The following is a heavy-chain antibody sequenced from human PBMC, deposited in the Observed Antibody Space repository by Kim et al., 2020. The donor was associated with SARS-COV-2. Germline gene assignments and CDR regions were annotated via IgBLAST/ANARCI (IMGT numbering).Heavy chain of an antibody. CDR3: ARYPAAAEFRAEYFQH. Sequence: GESLKISCKGSGYSFTSYWIGWVRQMPGKGLEWMGIIYPGDSDTRYSPSFQGQVTISADKSISTAYLQWSSLKASDTAMYYCARYPAAAEFRAEYFQHWGQGTLVTVSS. D-gene: IGHD6-13*01. CDR2: IYPGDSDT. V-gene: IGHV5-51*01. CDR1: GYSFTSYW. J-gene: IGHJ1*01.